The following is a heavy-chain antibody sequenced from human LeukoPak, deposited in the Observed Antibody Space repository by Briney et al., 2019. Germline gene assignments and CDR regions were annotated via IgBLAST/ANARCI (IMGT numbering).Heavy chain of an antibody. J-gene: IGHJ3*01. V-gene: IGHV3-66*02. Sequence: PGGSLRLSCAASGFTVSSNYMSWVRQAPGKGLEWDSVIYSGGSTYYADSVKGRFTISRDNSKNTLYLQMNSLRAEDTAVYYCAREGVAGNDAFDVWGQGTMVTVSS. D-gene: IGHD6-19*01. CDR1: GFTVSSNY. CDR2: IYSGGST. CDR3: AREGVAGNDAFDV.